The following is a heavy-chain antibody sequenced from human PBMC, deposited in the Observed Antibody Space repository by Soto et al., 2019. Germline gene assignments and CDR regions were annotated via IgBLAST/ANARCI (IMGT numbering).Heavy chain of an antibody. CDR3: ARREIQGPIDY. CDR2: IVVGSGNT. J-gene: IGHJ4*02. Sequence: SVKVSCTASGFTFSHSAMQWVRQARGQSLEWIGWIVVGSGNTNYAQKFQERVTISWDMSTNTAYMELSSLRSVDTAVYYCARREIQGPIDYWGQGTLVTVSS. D-gene: IGHD1-26*01. V-gene: IGHV1-58*02. CDR1: GFTFSHSA.